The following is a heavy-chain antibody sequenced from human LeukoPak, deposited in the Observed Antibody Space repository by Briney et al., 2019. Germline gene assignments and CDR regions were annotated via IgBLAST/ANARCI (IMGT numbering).Heavy chain of an antibody. CDR1: GFTFDDYG. J-gene: IGHJ5*02. CDR3: ARERDSGYYDTSGPFDP. V-gene: IGHV3-20*01. CDR2: ITWNGGSA. Sequence: CPGGSLRLSCAASGFTFDDYGMSWVRQAPGKGLEWVSGITWNGGSAGYADSVKSRFTISRDSAKNSLYLQMNSLRGEDTAVYHCARERDSGYYDTSGPFDPWGQGTLVTVSS. D-gene: IGHD3-22*01.